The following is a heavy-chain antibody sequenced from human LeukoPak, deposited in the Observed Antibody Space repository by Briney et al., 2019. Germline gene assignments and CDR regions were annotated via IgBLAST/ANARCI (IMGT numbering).Heavy chain of an antibody. CDR2: IKQDGSEK. CDR1: GFTFSSYR. D-gene: IGHD3-10*01. Sequence: PGGSLRLSCAASGFTFSSYRMSWVRQAPGKGLEWVANIKQDGSEKYYVDSVKGRFTISRDNAKNSLYLQMNSLRAEDTAVYYCARAQYYYGSGSKYNWFDPWGQGTLVTVSS. CDR3: ARAQYYYGSGSKYNWFDP. V-gene: IGHV3-7*01. J-gene: IGHJ5*02.